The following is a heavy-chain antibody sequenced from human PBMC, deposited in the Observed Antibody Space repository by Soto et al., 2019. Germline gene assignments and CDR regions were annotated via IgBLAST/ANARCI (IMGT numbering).Heavy chain of an antibody. CDR3: AKDHAWGRRVTTRFDS. V-gene: IGHV3-23*01. CDR2: ISDSGDST. J-gene: IGHJ4*02. D-gene: IGHD4-17*01. Sequence: EVQLWESGGNLVQPGGSLRLSCAASGFTFSTYGMTWVRQAPGKGLEWVSSISDSGDSTYYADSVKGRFTISRDNSKNTLFLQMNSLRAEDTAVYYCAKDHAWGRRVTTRFDSWGQGALVTVSS. CDR1: GFTFSTYG.